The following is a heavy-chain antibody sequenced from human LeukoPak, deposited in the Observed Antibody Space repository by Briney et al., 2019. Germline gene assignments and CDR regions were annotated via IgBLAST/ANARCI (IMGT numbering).Heavy chain of an antibody. V-gene: IGHV1-2*02. Sequence: ASVKVSCKASGYTFTGYYMHWVRQAPGQGLERMGWINPNSGGTNYAQKFQGRVTMTRDTSISTAYMELSRLRSDDTAVYFCARVPLANYYDSSGYQYFQHWGQGTLVTVSS. J-gene: IGHJ1*01. CDR3: ARVPLANYYDSSGYQYFQH. CDR2: INPNSGGT. CDR1: GYTFTGYY. D-gene: IGHD3-22*01.